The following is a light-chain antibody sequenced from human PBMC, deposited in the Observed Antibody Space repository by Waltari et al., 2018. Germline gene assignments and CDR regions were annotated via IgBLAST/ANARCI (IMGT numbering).Light chain of an antibody. CDR1: KSLVHSDGNTY. CDR2: KVS. CDR3: MEGTHWAAFT. J-gene: IGKJ4*01. V-gene: IGKV2-30*02. Sequence: DVVMPQSPLSLSVALGQTASISCRSSKSLVHSDGNTYLKWFQQKPGQSPRRLFYKVSSRDPGNPDRLSSSGSGANVALEISRVEAEDVGVYYCMEGTHWAAFTFGGGTKVEMK.